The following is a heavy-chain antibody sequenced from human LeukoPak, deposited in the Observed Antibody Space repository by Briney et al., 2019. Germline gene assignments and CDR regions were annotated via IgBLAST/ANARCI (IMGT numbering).Heavy chain of an antibody. J-gene: IGHJ4*02. D-gene: IGHD2-2*01. CDR3: AKDRSSITSCSNY. CDR2: ISGSGDNT. V-gene: IGHV3-23*01. CDR1: GFTVSSYA. Sequence: GGSLRLSCVASGFTVSSYAMTWVRQAPGKGLVWVSGISGSGDNTYYADSAKGRFTISRDNSKNTLFLQMNSLRAEDTAVYYCAKDRSSITSCSNYWGQGTLVTVSS.